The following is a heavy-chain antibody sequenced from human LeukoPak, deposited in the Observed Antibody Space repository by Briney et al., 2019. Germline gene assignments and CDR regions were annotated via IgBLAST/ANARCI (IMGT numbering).Heavy chain of an antibody. V-gene: IGHV4-61*02. CDR2: IYTSGST. Sequence: SETLSLTCTVSDDSISSGSYYWSWIRQPAGKGLEWIGRIYTSGSTNYNPSLKSRVTISVDTSKNQFSLKLSSVTAADTAVYYCARGTIVGATGWFDPWGQGTLVTVSS. CDR3: ARGTIVGATGWFDP. J-gene: IGHJ5*02. D-gene: IGHD1-26*01. CDR1: DDSISSGSYY.